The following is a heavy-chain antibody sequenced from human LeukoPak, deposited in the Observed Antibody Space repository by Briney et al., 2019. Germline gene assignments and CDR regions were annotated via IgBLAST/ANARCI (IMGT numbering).Heavy chain of an antibody. D-gene: IGHD4-17*01. V-gene: IGHV4-30-4*08. CDR1: GGSISSGGYY. J-gene: IGHJ4*02. CDR3: ARQIYGDLYYFDY. Sequence: PSETLSLTCTISGGSISSGGYYWSWIRQHPGKGLEWIGYIYYTGSTYYNPSLKSRVTMSVDTSKNQFSLRLSSVTAADTAVYYCARQIYGDLYYFDYWGQGTLVTVSS. CDR2: IYYTGST.